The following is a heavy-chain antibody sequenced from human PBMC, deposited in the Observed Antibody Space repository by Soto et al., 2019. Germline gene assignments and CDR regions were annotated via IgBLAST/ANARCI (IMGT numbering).Heavy chain of an antibody. V-gene: IGHV3-74*01. D-gene: IGHD1-26*01. CDR3: ARAGALYRLIDY. CDR1: GFTFSSYW. J-gene: IGHJ4*02. Sequence: PGGSLRLSCAASGFTFSSYWMHWVRRAPGKGLVWVSHIDSDGNTATYADSVKGRFTISRDNAKNTLYLQMNSLRAEDTAVYYCARAGALYRLIDYWGQGTLVTVSS. CDR2: IDSDGNTA.